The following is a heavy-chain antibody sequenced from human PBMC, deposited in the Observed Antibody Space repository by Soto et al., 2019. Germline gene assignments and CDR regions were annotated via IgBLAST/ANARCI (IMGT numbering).Heavy chain of an antibody. CDR2: IYYSGST. Sequence: QVQLQESGPGLVKPSQTLSLTCTVSGGSISSGGYYWSWIRQHPGKGLEWIGYIYYSGSTYYNPSHKSRVTISVDTSKNPFSLKLSSVTAADTAVYYCARGSYYDSSGYYGPWGQGTLVTVSS. CDR3: ARGSYYDSSGYYGP. V-gene: IGHV4-31*03. D-gene: IGHD3-22*01. J-gene: IGHJ5*02. CDR1: GGSISSGGYY.